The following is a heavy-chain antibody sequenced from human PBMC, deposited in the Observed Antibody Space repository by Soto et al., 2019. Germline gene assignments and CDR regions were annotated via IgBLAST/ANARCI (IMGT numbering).Heavy chain of an antibody. J-gene: IGHJ4*02. CDR2: IKAYSGNT. D-gene: IGHD4-17*01. CDR3: AIADYGDDDY. Sequence: QLQLVQSGPEAKKPGASVKVSCKASGYTFATSTISWLRQAPGQGPEWMGWIKAYSGNTNYAQKLQGRLTMTTDTSTSTAYMGLRSLTTDDTAIYYGAIADYGDDDYWGQGTLVTVSS. CDR1: GYTFATST. V-gene: IGHV1-18*01.